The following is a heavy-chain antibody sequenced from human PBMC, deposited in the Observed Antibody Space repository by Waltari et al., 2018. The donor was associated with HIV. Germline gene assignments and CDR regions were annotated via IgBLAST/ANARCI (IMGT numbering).Heavy chain of an antibody. CDR1: GLTFSRYA. CDR2: ISGSGGST. V-gene: IGHV3-23*01. D-gene: IGHD2-15*01. CDR3: AKGGIVVVVAAFNWFDP. J-gene: IGHJ5*02. Sequence: EVQLLESGGGLVQPGGSLRLSCPGSGLTFSRYAMSWVRQAPGKGLEWVSAISGSGGSTYYADSVKGRFTISRDNSKNTLYLQMNSLRAEDTAVYYCAKGGIVVVVAAFNWFDPWGQGTLVTVSS.